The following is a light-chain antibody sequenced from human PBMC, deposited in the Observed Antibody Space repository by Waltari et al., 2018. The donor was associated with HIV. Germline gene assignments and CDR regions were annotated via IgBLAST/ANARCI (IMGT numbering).Light chain of an antibody. V-gene: IGKV1-12*01. CDR1: QSIGTS. CDR3: QQANNFPQT. CDR2: EAA. Sequence: DTQMTQSPSSVSASVGARVTITCRAWQSIGTSVAWYQQKPDRTPKRLIFEAARLQTGVPSRFSGSGSGTDFTLTITSRQPEDLATYYCQQANNFPQTFGQGT. J-gene: IGKJ2*01.